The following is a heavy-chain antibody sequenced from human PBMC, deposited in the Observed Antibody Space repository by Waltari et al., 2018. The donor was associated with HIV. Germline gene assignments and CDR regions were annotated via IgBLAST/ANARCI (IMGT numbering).Heavy chain of an antibody. Sequence: QVQLVQSGSELKKPGASVKVSCKASGYTFINSAMNWVRQAPGQGLGWMGWINTNTGKPTCAKGFTGRFVFSVDTSVSTAYLQISSLKTEDTAVYYCARAREWELLYPIDYWGQGTLVTVS. V-gene: IGHV7-4-1*02. D-gene: IGHD1-26*01. CDR2: INTNTGKP. J-gene: IGHJ4*02. CDR3: ARAREWELLYPIDY. CDR1: GYTFINSA.